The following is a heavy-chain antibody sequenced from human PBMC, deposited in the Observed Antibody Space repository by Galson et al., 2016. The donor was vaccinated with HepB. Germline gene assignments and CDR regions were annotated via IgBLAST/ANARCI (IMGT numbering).Heavy chain of an antibody. D-gene: IGHD3-16*01. CDR1: GFSLSTSGIC. CDR3: ALTPYRGGAFDI. J-gene: IGHJ3*02. CDR2: IDWDDNT. Sequence: PALVKPTQTLTLTCTFSGFSLSTSGICVSWIRQPPGKALEWLALIDWDDNTYYNTSLKTRLTISKDTSKNQVVLTMTNMDPVDTAMYYCALTPYRGGAFDIWGQGTMVTVSS. V-gene: IGHV2-70*13.